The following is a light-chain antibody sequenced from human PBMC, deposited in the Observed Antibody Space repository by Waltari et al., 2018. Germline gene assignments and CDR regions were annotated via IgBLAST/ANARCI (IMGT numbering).Light chain of an antibody. CDR3: QVWDDSNNSGV. CDR1: NIASKS. Sequence: SYVLTQTPSVSLAPGQTAIITCGGDNIASKSVPWYQLQPSQSPVLVMFYDNDRPHVIPYRFSGSHSGNTATLTISRVEDDDEADYFCQVWDDSNNSGVFGGGTKLTVL. J-gene: IGLJ2*01. V-gene: IGLV3-21*04. CDR2: YDN.